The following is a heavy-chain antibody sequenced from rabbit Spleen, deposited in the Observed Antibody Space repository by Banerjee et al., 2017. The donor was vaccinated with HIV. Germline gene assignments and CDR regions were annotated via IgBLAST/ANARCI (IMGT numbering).Heavy chain of an antibody. CDR3: ARGSTTMTMVITGYYLSL. V-gene: IGHV1S40*01. D-gene: IGHD2-1*01. Sequence: QSLEESGGDMVKPGASLTLTCKASGFSFSDRDVMCWVHQAPGKGLEWIACIYTGGSGSTAYASWAKGRFTVSKASSTTVTLQLNSLTAADTATYFCARGSTTMTMVITGYYLSLWGQGTLVTVS. CDR1: GFSFSDRDV. CDR2: IYTGGSGST. J-gene: IGHJ4*01.